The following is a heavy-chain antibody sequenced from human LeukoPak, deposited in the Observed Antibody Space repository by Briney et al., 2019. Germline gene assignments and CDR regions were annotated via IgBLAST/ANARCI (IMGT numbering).Heavy chain of an antibody. CDR1: GYTFTGCY. Sequence: GASVKVSCKASGYTFTGCYMHWVRQAPGQGLEWMGWINPNSGGTNYAQKFQGRVTMTRDTSISTAYMELSRLRSDDTAVYYCARGAPMYSSGWIYYFDYWGQGTLVTVSS. CDR2: INPNSGGT. D-gene: IGHD6-19*01. V-gene: IGHV1-2*02. J-gene: IGHJ4*02. CDR3: ARGAPMYSSGWIYYFDY.